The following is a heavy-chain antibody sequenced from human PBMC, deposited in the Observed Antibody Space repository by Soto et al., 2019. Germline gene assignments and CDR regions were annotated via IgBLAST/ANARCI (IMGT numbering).Heavy chain of an antibody. CDR3: ARGADPVLRLDGNDH. J-gene: IGHJ4*02. CDR2: VYYTGSP. Sequence: QLQLQESGPGLVKPSETLSLTCTVSGGSISNNNFFWGWIRQPPGKGLEWVGTVYYTGSPYYNPSLKTRVTMSVDTSKNQFSLKLASVTAADTAVYYCARGADPVLRLDGNDHWGQGTLVTVSS. D-gene: IGHD3-9*01. V-gene: IGHV4-39*02. CDR1: GGSISNNNFF.